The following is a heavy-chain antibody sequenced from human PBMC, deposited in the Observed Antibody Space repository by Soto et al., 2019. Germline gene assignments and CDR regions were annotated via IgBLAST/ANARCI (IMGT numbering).Heavy chain of an antibody. V-gene: IGHV4-39*01. CDR3: ARLPVVVIALGYFDP. CDR2: VYYTGFT. J-gene: IGHJ5*02. CDR1: GDSISSSYY. Sequence: QLQLQESGPGLVKPSETLSLTFTVSGDSISSSYYWGWVRQPPGKGLECIGAVYYTGFTYYNPSLKSRLTISRDTSKNQFSMRLSSVTAADTAIYYCARLPVVVIALGYFDPWGPGTLVTVSS. D-gene: IGHD2-21*01.